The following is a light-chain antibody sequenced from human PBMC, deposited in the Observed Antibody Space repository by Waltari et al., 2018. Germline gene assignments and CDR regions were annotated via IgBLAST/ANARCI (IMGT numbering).Light chain of an antibody. CDR2: GAS. CDR1: QTVSSNY. CDR3: QQYLSSPIT. J-gene: IGKJ5*01. V-gene: IGKV3-20*01. Sequence: EIVLTQSPGTLSLSPGERATLSCRASQTVSSNYLAWYQQKPGQAPRLLIYGASTRATGIPDRFGGSGSGADFTLTITRVEPEDFAVYYCQQYLSSPITFGQGTRLEI.